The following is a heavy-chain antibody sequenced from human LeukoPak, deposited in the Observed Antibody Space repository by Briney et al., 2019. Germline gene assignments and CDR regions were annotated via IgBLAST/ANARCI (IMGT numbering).Heavy chain of an antibody. V-gene: IGHV4-59*01. CDR3: ARASAVAGNFDY. D-gene: IGHD6-19*01. CDR2: IYYSGST. CDR1: GGSISGYY. Sequence: SETLSLTCTVSGGSISGYYWRCIRQPPGKRLECIGFIYYSGSTEYTPPLKSRVTISVATSKNQFSLKLSSVTAADTAVYYCARASAVAGNFDYWGQGHLVTVSS. J-gene: IGHJ4*02.